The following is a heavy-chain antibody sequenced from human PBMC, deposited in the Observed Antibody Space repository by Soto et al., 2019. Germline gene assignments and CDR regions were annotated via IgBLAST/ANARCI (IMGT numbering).Heavy chain of an antibody. V-gene: IGHV3-21*01. CDR2: ISSSSSYI. D-gene: IGHD1-1*01. J-gene: IGHJ6*02. Sequence: GGSLRLSCAASGFTFSSYSMNWVRQAPGKGLEWVSSISSSSSYIYYADSVKGRFTISRDNAKNSLYLQMNSLRAEDTAVYYCARNQSTGPLYYYYGKGVCDQGTTVTVS. CDR3: ARNQSTGPLYYYYGKGV. CDR1: GFTFSSYS.